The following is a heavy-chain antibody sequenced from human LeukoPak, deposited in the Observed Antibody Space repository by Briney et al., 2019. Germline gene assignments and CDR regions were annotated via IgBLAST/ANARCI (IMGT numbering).Heavy chain of an antibody. CDR2: IKQGGREE. CDR3: ARDTGGWFDS. J-gene: IGHJ5*01. CDR1: EFIFSDYW. Sequence: PGGSLRLSCVASEFIFSDYWMSWVRQAPGRGLEWVANIKQGGREEKYVGSVKGRFAISRDDAKSTLYLQMDSLSGDDTAVYYCARDTGGWFDSWGRGTLVTVSS. V-gene: IGHV3-7*03. D-gene: IGHD1-14*01.